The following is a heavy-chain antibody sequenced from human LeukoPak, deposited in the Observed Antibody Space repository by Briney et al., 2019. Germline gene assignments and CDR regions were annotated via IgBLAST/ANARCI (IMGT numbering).Heavy chain of an antibody. Sequence: ASVKVSCKASGYTFTGYYMHWVRQAPGQGLEWMGWINPNSGGTNYAQKFQGRVTMTRDTSISTAYMELSRLRSDDTAVYYCARDYPSAVAGTLAFDIWGQGTMVTVSS. D-gene: IGHD6-19*01. CDR2: INPNSGGT. V-gene: IGHV1-2*02. CDR1: GYTFTGYY. CDR3: ARDYPSAVAGTLAFDI. J-gene: IGHJ3*02.